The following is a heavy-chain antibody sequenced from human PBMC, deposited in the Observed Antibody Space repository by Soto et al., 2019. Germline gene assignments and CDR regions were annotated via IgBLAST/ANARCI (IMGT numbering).Heavy chain of an antibody. D-gene: IGHD3-22*01. CDR1: GFTFSSYG. J-gene: IGHJ4*02. CDR3: ARDLPDYYDSSGYFDY. Sequence: GGSLRLSCAASGFTFSSYGMPWVRQAPGKGLEWVAVIWYDGSNKYYADSVKGRFTISRDNSKNTLYLQMNSLRAEDTAVYYCARDLPDYYDSSGYFDYRAQRTLVTVSS. CDR2: IWYDGSNK. V-gene: IGHV3-33*01.